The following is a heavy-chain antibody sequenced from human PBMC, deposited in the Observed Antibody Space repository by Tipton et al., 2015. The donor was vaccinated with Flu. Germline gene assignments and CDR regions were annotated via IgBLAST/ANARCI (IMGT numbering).Heavy chain of an antibody. Sequence: TLSLTCTVSGGSISSNRYYWGWIRQPPGEGLEWIGSISHSGSTYYNPSLKSRVSISVDTFKNQFSLKMTSVTAADTAVYYWARVLPMVGVTRSYFDYWGQETLVTVSS. CDR3: ARVLPMVGVTRSYFDY. CDR2: ISHSGST. D-gene: IGHD1-26*01. V-gene: IGHV4-39*07. CDR1: GGSISSNRYY. J-gene: IGHJ4*02.